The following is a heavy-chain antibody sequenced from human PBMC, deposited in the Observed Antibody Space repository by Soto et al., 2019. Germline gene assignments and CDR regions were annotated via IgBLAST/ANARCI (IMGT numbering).Heavy chain of an antibody. J-gene: IGHJ6*02. V-gene: IGHV1-69*01. CDR2: IIPIFGTA. Sequence: GASVKVYCKASGGTFSSYAISWVRQAPGQVLEWMGGIIPIFGTANYAQKFQGRVTITADESTSTAYMELSSLRSEDTAVYYCASGNCTNGVCHPSGSYYYYGMDVWGQGTTVTVSS. CDR3: ASGNCTNGVCHPSGSYYYYGMDV. CDR1: GGTFSSYA. D-gene: IGHD2-8*01.